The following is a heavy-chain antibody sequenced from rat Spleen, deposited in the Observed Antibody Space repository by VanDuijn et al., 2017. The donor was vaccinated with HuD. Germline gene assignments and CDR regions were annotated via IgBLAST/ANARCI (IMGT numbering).Heavy chain of an antibody. V-gene: IGHV2-13*01. D-gene: IGHD1-10*01. J-gene: IGHJ4*01. CDR2: IWGDGST. Sequence: QVQLKESGPGLVQPSQTLSLTCTVSGFSLISYGVNWVRQPPGKGLEWMGGIWGDGSTHYNSALKSRLSINRDTSKKQIFLKLDSLQTDDTGTYYCTRETYYNSPYYWFMDAWGQGASVTVSS. CDR1: GFSLISYG. CDR3: TRETYYNSPYYWFMDA.